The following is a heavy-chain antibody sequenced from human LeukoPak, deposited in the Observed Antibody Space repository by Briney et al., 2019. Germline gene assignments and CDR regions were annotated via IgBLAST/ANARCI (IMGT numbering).Heavy chain of an antibody. J-gene: IGHJ5*02. Sequence: SETLSLTCTVSGGSISSSSYYWGWIRQPPGKGLEWIGSIYYSGSTYYSPSLKSRVTISVDTSKNQFSLKLSSVTAADTAVYYCARVFLCSGGSCYSGGWFDPWGQGTLVTVSS. CDR1: GGSISSSSYY. D-gene: IGHD2-15*01. CDR3: ARVFLCSGGSCYSGGWFDP. CDR2: IYYSGST. V-gene: IGHV4-39*07.